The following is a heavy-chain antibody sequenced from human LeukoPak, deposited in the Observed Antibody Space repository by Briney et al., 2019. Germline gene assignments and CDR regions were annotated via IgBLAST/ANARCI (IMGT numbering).Heavy chain of an antibody. D-gene: IGHD3-22*01. J-gene: IGHJ4*02. Sequence: GGSLRLSCAASGFTFSSYWMSWVRQAPGKGLEWVSYISSSSSTICYADSVKGRFTISRDNSKNTLYLQMNSLRVEDTAVYYCARDGKDSSGYYFGDSWGQGTLVTVSS. V-gene: IGHV3-48*01. CDR2: ISSSSSTI. CDR1: GFTFSSYW. CDR3: ARDGKDSSGYYFGDS.